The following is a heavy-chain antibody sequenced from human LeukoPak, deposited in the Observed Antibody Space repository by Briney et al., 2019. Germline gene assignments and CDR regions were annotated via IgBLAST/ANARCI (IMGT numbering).Heavy chain of an antibody. CDR1: GFTFSNYA. CDR3: ARGVDTSSWFDY. CDR2: ISGSGGST. V-gene: IGHV3-23*01. D-gene: IGHD6-13*01. J-gene: IGHJ4*02. Sequence: GGSLRLSCAASGFTFSNYAMNWVRQAPGKGLEWVSDISGSGGSTCYADSVKGRFTISRGNSKSTLYLQMNSLRAEDTAVYYCARGVDTSSWFDYWGQGTLVTVSS.